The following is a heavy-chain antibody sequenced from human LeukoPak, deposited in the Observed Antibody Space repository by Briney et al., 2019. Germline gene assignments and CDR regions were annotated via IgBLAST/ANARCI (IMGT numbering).Heavy chain of an antibody. CDR2: ISAYNGNT. CDR3: ARGVDTHDYGPNGMDV. V-gene: IGHV1-18*01. Sequence: GASVKVSCKASGYTFTSYGISWVRQAPGQGLEWMGWISAYNGNTNYAQKLQGRVTMTTDTSTSTAYMELRSLRSDDAAVYYCARGVDTHDYGPNGMDVWGQGTTVTVSS. J-gene: IGHJ6*02. CDR1: GYTFTSYG. D-gene: IGHD4-17*01.